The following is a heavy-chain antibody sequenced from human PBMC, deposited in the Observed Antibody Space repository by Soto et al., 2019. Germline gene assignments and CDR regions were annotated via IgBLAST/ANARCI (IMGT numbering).Heavy chain of an antibody. CDR3: ERLFAGTGDY. Sequence: QLQLQESGPGLVKPSETLSLTCTVSGGSISSSSYYWGWIRQPPGKGLEWIGSIYYIGSTYYNPSLKSRVTISVDTSKNQFSLKQSSVTAADTAVYDCERLFAGTGDYWGQGTLVTVS. CDR2: IYYIGST. V-gene: IGHV4-39*01. D-gene: IGHD1-26*01. CDR1: GGSISSSSYY. J-gene: IGHJ4*02.